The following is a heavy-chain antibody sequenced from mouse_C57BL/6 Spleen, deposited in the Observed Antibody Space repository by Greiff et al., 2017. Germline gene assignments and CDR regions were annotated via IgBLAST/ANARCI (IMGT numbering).Heavy chain of an antibody. D-gene: IGHD2-5*01. CDR3: TPYYSNSWFAY. CDR1: GFNIKDDY. CDR2: IDPENGDT. J-gene: IGHJ3*01. Sequence: VQVVESGAELVRPGASVKLSCTASGFNIKDDYMHWVKQRPEQGLEWIGWIDPENGDTEYASKFQGKATITADTSSNTAYLQLSSLTSEDTAVYYCTPYYSNSWFAYWGQGTLVTVSA. V-gene: IGHV14-4*01.